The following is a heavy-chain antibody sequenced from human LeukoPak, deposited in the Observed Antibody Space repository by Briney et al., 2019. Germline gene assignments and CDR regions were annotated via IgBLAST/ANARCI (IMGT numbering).Heavy chain of an antibody. CDR2: ISAYNGNT. J-gene: IGHJ4*02. D-gene: IGHD6-19*01. Sequence: ASVKVSCKASGYTFTSYGISWVRQAPGQGLAWMGWISAYNGNTNYAQKLQGGVTMTTDTSTSTAYMELRSLRSDDTAVYYCARDRGIAVAGTPNYWGQGTLVTVSS. CDR1: GYTFTSYG. CDR3: ARDRGIAVAGTPNY. V-gene: IGHV1-18*01.